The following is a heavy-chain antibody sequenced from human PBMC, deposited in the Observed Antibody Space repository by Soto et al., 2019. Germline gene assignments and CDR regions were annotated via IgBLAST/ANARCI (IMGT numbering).Heavy chain of an antibody. V-gene: IGHV3-23*01. D-gene: IGHD4-17*01. CDR1: GFTFSSYA. J-gene: IGHJ3*02. CDR2: ISGSGGST. CDR3: AKRSGQTVTKTPKEGDDALDI. Sequence: EVQLLESGGGLVQPGGSLRLSCAASGFTFSSYAMSWVRQAPGKGLEWVSAISGSGGSTYYADSVKGRFTISRDNSRNTLSLQMNGLRAEDTAVYDCAKRSGQTVTKTPKEGDDALDIWGQGAMVTVSS.